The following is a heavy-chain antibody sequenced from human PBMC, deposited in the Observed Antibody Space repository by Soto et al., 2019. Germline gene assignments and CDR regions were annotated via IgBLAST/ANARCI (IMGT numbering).Heavy chain of an antibody. Sequence: QVQLQESGPGLVKPSQTLSLTCTVSGDSIMRDSYYWNLIRRHPGKGLEWIGYIYYSGTTAYNPSLKTRVTISPDTSKNQFSLNLSSVTAADTAVYCARGFDSGKFYAFESWGRGTQVTVSS. CDR1: GDSIMRDSYY. CDR3: ARGFDSGKFYAFES. CDR2: IYYSGTT. D-gene: IGHD1-26*01. V-gene: IGHV4-31*03. J-gene: IGHJ4*02.